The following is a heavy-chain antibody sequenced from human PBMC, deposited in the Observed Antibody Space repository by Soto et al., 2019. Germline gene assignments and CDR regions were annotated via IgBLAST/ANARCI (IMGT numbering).Heavy chain of an antibody. CDR1: GFIFGTYG. CDR3: AKETATSVDYYYFYGLDV. CDR2: ISYDGNKE. V-gene: IGHV3-30*18. J-gene: IGHJ6*02. D-gene: IGHD1-1*01. Sequence: QVQLVESGGGVVQPGMSLRLSCSASGFIFGTYGMDWVRQAPGKGLECVALISYDGNKEFYADSVKGRFTIYRDNSRNTLYLHMNSLKPEDTAMYYCAKETATSVDYYYFYGLDVWGPGTPVSVSS.